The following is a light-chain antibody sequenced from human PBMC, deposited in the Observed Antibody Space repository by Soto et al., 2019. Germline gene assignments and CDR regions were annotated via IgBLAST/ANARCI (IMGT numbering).Light chain of an antibody. CDR2: AAS. CDR1: QDITTY. Sequence: DIQMTQSPSSLSASIGDRVTISCRASQDITTYLNWYQQKPGKAPKLLIYAASTLQSGVPSRFSGSGSGTVFTLSIKNVQPVDFAIYYCQQSSSTLWTFGQGTKVEVK. V-gene: IGKV1-39*01. J-gene: IGKJ1*01. CDR3: QQSSSTLWT.